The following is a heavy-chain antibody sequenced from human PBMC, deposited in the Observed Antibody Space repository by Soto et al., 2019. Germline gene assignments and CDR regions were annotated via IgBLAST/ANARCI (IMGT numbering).Heavy chain of an antibody. CDR2: ISGSVRGSGAST. D-gene: IGHD3-10*01. Sequence: GGSLRLSCAVSGFTLSKYAMSWVRQAPGKGLEWVSGISGSVRGSGASTYSADSVKGRFTVSRDNSKNTLYLQMNSLRAEDTAVYYCAYVSGVSNDFDYWGQGTLVTVSS. J-gene: IGHJ4*02. CDR1: GFTLSKYA. V-gene: IGHV3-23*01. CDR3: AYVSGVSNDFDY.